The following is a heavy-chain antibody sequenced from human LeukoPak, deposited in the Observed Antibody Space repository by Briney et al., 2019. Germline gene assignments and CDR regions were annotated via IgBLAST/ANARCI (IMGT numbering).Heavy chain of an antibody. Sequence: GGSLRLSYVASGFTLSSHTMNWGRQAPGKGLEWVSSISSSNRFIYYADSVKGRFTISRDNSKNMLNLQMNSLRAEDTAVYYCAKGTLGSCNGATCYPLDYWGQGTLVTVSS. J-gene: IGHJ4*02. CDR2: ISSSNRFI. D-gene: IGHD2-8*01. V-gene: IGHV3-21*04. CDR1: GFTLSSHT. CDR3: AKGTLGSCNGATCYPLDY.